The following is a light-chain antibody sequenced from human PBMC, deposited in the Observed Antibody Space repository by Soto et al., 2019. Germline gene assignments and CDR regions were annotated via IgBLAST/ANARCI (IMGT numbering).Light chain of an antibody. V-gene: IGLV2-14*03. J-gene: IGLJ1*01. CDR1: SSDVGGYNH. Sequence: QSALTQPGSVSGYTGQSITIFCTGTSSDVGGYNHVSWYQHYPGKAPKLIIYDVTNRPSGVSNRFSGSKSGNTASLTISVLQSEDEADYFCSSYSRSTIYVFGTGTKVIVL. CDR3: SSYSRSTIYV. CDR2: DVT.